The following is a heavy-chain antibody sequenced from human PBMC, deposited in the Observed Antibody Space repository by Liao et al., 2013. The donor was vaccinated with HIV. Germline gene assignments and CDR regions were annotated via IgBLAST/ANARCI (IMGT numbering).Heavy chain of an antibody. CDR1: GGSISSGGYS. CDR2: IYHSGST. J-gene: IGHJ4*02. Sequence: QLQLQESGSGLVKPSQTLSLTCAVSGGSISSGGYSWSWIRQPPGKGLEWIGYIYHSGSTYYNPSLKSRVSISTDTSKNQFSLTLNSVTAADTAIYYCARGFRIRIGSYFDSWGQGTLVTVSS. CDR3: ARGFRIRIGSYFDS. D-gene: IGHD3-10*01. V-gene: IGHV4-30-2*01.